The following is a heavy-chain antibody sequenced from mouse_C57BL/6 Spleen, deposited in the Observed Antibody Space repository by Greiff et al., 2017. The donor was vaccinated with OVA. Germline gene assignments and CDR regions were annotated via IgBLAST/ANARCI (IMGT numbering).Heavy chain of an antibody. CDR3: TRDYYGSSWYFDV. D-gene: IGHD1-1*01. V-gene: IGHV5-9-1*02. Sequence: EVQVVESGEGLVKPGGSLKLSCAASGFTFSSYAMSWVRQTPEKRLEWVAYISSGGDYIYYADTVKGRFTISRDNARNTLYLQMSSLKSEDTAMYYCTRDYYGSSWYFDVWGTGTTVTVSS. J-gene: IGHJ1*03. CDR2: ISSGGDYI. CDR1: GFTFSSYA.